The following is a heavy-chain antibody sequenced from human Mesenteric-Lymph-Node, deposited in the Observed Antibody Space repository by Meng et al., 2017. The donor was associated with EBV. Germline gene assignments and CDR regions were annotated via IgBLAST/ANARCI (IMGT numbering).Heavy chain of an antibody. CDR1: GYTFTSYD. V-gene: IGHV1-8*01. D-gene: IGHD2-2*01. CDR3: SRDSIYQGRDS. J-gene: IGHJ4*02. CDR2: MNPDTGNT. Sequence: VRVLQTWAWVRRPGASVKVACKASGYTFTSYDINWVRQATGQGLEWIGWMNPDTGNTGSAEKFQGRVTMTRDSSTNTAYMELHSLTSADTAVYYCSRDSIYQGRDSWGQGTLVTVSS.